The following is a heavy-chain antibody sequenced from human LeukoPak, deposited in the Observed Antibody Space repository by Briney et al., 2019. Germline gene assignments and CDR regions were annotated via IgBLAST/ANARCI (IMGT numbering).Heavy chain of an antibody. CDR1: RFTFSSYW. V-gene: IGHV3-21*01. D-gene: IGHD3/OR15-3a*01. CDR2: ISSSSSYI. Sequence: PGGSLRLSCAASRFTFSSYWMTWVRQAPGKGLEWVSSISSSSSYIYYADSVKGRFTISRDNAKNSLYLQMNSLRAEDTAVYYCARDLRPFFDWLFPPLDYWGQGTLVTVSS. J-gene: IGHJ4*02. CDR3: ARDLRPFFDWLFPPLDY.